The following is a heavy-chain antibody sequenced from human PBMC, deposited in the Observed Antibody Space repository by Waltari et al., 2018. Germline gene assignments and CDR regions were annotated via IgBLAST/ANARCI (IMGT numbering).Heavy chain of an antibody. V-gene: IGHV4-39*01. Sequence: QESGPGLLKPSETLSLTCAVSGGSVTDTSYFWGWIRQAPGKGLEWLGNIYYVGNTNYNPSLKSRVSISVDTSQKQFSLKLTSVTATDTAVYYCARQGLYCRSSNCVGLDFSHWGQGTLVAVS. D-gene: IGHD2-2*01. CDR3: ARQGLYCRSSNCVGLDFSH. CDR2: IYYVGNT. J-gene: IGHJ4*02. CDR1: GGSVTDTSYF.